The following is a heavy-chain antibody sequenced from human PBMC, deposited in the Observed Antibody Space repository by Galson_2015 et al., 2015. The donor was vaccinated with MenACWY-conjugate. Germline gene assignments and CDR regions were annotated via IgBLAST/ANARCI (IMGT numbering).Heavy chain of an antibody. V-gene: IGHV3-48*04. J-gene: IGHJ4*02. D-gene: IGHD5-18*01. Sequence: SLRLSCAASGFTFSSYSMNWVRQAPGKGLEWVSYISSSSTIYYADSVKGRFTISRDNAKNSLYPQMNSLRAEDTAVYYCARGGRGYSYGLGYWGQGTLVTVSS. CDR2: ISSSSTI. CDR1: GFTFSSYS. CDR3: ARGGRGYSYGLGY.